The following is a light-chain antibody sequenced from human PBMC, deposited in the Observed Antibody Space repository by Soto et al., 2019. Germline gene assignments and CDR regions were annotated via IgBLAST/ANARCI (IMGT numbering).Light chain of an antibody. Sequence: SYELTQPPSVSVAPGQTARITCGGNNIGNKNVHWYQQKPGQAPVLFVYDDRDRPSGIPERFSGSNSGNTATLTISRVEAGDEADYYCQVWDTSSDHWVFGGGTKLTVL. CDR2: DDR. CDR1: NIGNKN. V-gene: IGLV3-21*02. CDR3: QVWDTSSDHWV. J-gene: IGLJ3*02.